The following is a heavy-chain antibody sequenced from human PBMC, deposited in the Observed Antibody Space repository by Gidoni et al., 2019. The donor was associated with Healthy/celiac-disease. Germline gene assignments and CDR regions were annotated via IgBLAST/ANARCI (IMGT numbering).Heavy chain of an antibody. Sequence: QVQLVQSGSEVKKPGASVKVSCKASGYTFTSYDINWVRQATGQGLEWMGWMNPNSGNTGYAQKFQGRVTMTRNTSISTAYMELSSLRSEDTAVYYCARLIRIAARRVHYGMDVWGQGTTVTVSS. CDR3: ARLIRIAARRVHYGMDV. CDR2: MNPNSGNT. V-gene: IGHV1-8*01. D-gene: IGHD6-6*01. J-gene: IGHJ6*02. CDR1: GYTFTSYD.